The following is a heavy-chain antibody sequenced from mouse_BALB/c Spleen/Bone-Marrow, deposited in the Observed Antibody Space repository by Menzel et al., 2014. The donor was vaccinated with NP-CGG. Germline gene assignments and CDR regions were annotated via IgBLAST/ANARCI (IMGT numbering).Heavy chain of an antibody. J-gene: IGHJ2*01. V-gene: IGHV1-9*01. CDR2: ILPGSGST. Sequence: QVQLQQSGAELMKPGASVKISCKATGYTFSSYWIEWVKQRPGHGLEWIGEILPGSGSTIYNEKFKGKATFTADTSSNTAYMQLSSLTSGDSAVYYCAREDYYGSSYFDYWGQGTTLTVSS. CDR1: GYTFSSYW. D-gene: IGHD1-1*01. CDR3: AREDYYGSSYFDY.